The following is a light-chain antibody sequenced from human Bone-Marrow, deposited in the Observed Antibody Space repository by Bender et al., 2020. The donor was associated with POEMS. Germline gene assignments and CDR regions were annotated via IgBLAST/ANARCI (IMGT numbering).Light chain of an antibody. CDR1: SSDVGGYNY. CDR2: EVT. Sequence: QSALTQPPSASGSPGQSVTISCTGSSSDVGGYNYVSWYQQHPGKAPKLMIYEVTKRPSGVPDRFSGSKSGNTASLTVSGLQAEDEADYYCSSYTTRTPVVFGGGTRLTVL. V-gene: IGLV2-8*01. CDR3: SSYTTRTPVV. J-gene: IGLJ2*01.